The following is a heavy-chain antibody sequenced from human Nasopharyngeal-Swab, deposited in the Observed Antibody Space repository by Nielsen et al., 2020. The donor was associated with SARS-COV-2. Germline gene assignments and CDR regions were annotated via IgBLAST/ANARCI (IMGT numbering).Heavy chain of an antibody. Sequence: GGSLRLSCAASGFTFSSYAMHWVRQAPGKGLEWVAVISYDGSNKYYADSVKGRFTISRDNSKNTLYLQMNSLRAEDTAVYYCAREYSGWIPYYYYGMDVWGQGTTVTVSS. V-gene: IGHV3-30-3*01. D-gene: IGHD6-19*01. J-gene: IGHJ6*02. CDR2: ISYDGSNK. CDR3: AREYSGWIPYYYYGMDV. CDR1: GFTFSSYA.